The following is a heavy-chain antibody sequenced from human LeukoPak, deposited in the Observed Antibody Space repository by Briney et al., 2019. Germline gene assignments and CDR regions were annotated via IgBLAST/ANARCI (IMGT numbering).Heavy chain of an antibody. CDR2: IYTSGST. CDR1: GGSISSYY. Sequence: SETLSLTCTVSGGSISSYYWSWIRQPAGKGLEWIGRIYTSGSTNYNPSLKSRVTMSVDTSKNQFSLKLSSVTAADTAVYYCARGENYDFWSGYYTGFDYWGQGTLVTVSS. V-gene: IGHV4-4*07. D-gene: IGHD3-3*01. CDR3: ARGENYDFWSGYYTGFDY. J-gene: IGHJ4*02.